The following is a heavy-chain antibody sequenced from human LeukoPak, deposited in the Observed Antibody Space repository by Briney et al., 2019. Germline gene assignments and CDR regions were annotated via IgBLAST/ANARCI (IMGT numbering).Heavy chain of an antibody. D-gene: IGHD3-3*01. CDR1: GYTFIGYY. V-gene: IGHV1-2*02. J-gene: IGHJ4*02. CDR2: INPNSGGT. Sequence: ASVKVSCKASGYTFIGYYIHWVRQAPGQGPEWMGWINPNSGGTNYAQKFQGRVTMTRDTSISTAYMELSSLRSDDTAVYYCARAPVGGPLRFFDYWGQGTLVTVSS. CDR3: ARAPVGGPLRFFDY.